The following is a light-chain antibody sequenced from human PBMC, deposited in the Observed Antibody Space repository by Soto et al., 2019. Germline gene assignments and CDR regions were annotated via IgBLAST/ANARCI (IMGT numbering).Light chain of an antibody. CDR1: QSVSSN. CDR3: QQYNNWPF. V-gene: IGKV3-15*01. Sequence: EIVMTQSPATLYVSPGERATLSCRASQSVSSNLAWYQQKHGQAPRLLIYGASTRATVIPARFSCSGSGTEFTLTISSLQSEDFAVYYCQQYNNWPFFGGGTKVDIK. J-gene: IGKJ4*01. CDR2: GAS.